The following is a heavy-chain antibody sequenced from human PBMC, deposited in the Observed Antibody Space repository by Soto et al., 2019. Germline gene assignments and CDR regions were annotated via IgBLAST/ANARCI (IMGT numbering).Heavy chain of an antibody. CDR3: ARVTDGMDV. J-gene: IGHJ6*02. V-gene: IGHV4-38-2*01. D-gene: IGHD5-18*01. CDR1: GYSISSGYY. CDR2: IYHSGST. Sequence: PSETLSLTCAVSGYSISSGYYWGWIRQPPGKGLEWIGSIYHSGSTYYNPSLKSRVTISVDTSKNQFSLKLSSVTAADTAVYYCARVTDGMDVWGHGTTVTVSS.